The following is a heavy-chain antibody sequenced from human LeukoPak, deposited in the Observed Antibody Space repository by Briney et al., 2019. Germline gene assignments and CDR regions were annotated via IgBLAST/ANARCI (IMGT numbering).Heavy chain of an antibody. CDR3: ARVRYCSGGSCGHWFDP. V-gene: IGHV3-11*01. D-gene: IGHD2-15*01. J-gene: IGHJ5*02. CDR1: GFTFSSYA. Sequence: GGSLRLSCAASGFTFSSYAMSWIRQAPGKGLEWVSYISSSGSTIYYADSVKGRFTISRDNAKNSLYLQMNSLGAEDTAVYYCARVRYCSGGSCGHWFDPWGQGTLVTVSS. CDR2: ISSSGSTI.